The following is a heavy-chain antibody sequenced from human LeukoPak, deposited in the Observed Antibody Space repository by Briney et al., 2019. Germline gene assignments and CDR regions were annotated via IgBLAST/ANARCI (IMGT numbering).Heavy chain of an antibody. J-gene: IGHJ4*02. CDR2: ISGGGGST. CDR3: AKGGKWDVTPFDY. D-gene: IGHD1-26*01. Sequence: GGSLRLSCAASGVTFTSYSMNWVRQAPGKGLEWVSTISGGGGSTYYADSVKGRFTISRDNSKNTLYLQVNSLRAEDTAVYYCAKGGKWDVTPFDYWGQGPLVTVSS. V-gene: IGHV3-23*01. CDR1: GVTFTSYS.